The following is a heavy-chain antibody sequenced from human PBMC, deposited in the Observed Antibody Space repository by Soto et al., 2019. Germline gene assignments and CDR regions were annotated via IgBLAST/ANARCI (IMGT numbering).Heavy chain of an antibody. CDR3: AIGNYGDYELPHDY. CDR2: INHSGST. D-gene: IGHD4-17*01. J-gene: IGHJ4*02. CDR1: GGSFSGYY. Sequence: SETLSLTCAVYGGSFSGYYWSWIRQPPGKGLEWIGEINHSGSTNYNPSLKSRVTISVDTSKNQFSLKLSSVTAADTAVYYCAIGNYGDYELPHDYWGQGTLVTVSS. V-gene: IGHV4-34*01.